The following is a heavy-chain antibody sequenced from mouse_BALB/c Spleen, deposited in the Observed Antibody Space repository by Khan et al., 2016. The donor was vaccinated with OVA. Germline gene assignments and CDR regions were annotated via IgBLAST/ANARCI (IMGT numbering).Heavy chain of an antibody. J-gene: IGHJ4*01. D-gene: IGHD1-1*01. CDR3: ARGNYYGYALDY. CDR1: GYSITSYYA. Sequence: EVQLQESGPGLVKPSQSLSLTCTVTGYSITSYYAWNWIRQFPGNKLEWMGYISYSGSTNYNPSLKSRIPITRDTSKNQFFLQLNSVTTEDTSTYYCARGNYYGYALDYWGQGTSITVSS. V-gene: IGHV3-2*02. CDR2: ISYSGST.